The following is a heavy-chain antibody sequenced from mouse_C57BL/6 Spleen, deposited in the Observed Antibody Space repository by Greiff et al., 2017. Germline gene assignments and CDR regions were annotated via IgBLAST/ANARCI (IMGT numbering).Heavy chain of an antibody. CDR2: INPNDGTT. Sequence: EVQLQQSGPGLVKPGASVKISCKASGYSFTDYNVSWVKQRNGKSLEWIGVINPNDGTTSYNQKFKGKATLNVDQSSSTAYMQLNSLTSEDSAVYYCASIYYDDDPIADWGQGTLVTVSA. CDR1: GYSFTDYN. J-gene: IGHJ3*01. D-gene: IGHD2-4*01. CDR3: ASIYYDDDPIAD. V-gene: IGHV1-39*01.